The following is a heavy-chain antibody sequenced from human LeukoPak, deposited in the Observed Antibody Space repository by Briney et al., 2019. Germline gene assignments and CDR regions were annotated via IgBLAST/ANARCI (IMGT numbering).Heavy chain of an antibody. CDR1: GGSFSGYF. CDR2: ITPSGST. CDR3: ASSFYYDSRDY. V-gene: IGHV4-34*01. D-gene: IGHD3-22*01. J-gene: IGHJ4*02. Sequence: PSETLSLTCVVYGGSFSGYFWSWIRQPPGKGLEWIGEITPSGSTNYNPSLKSRVSISIDTSKKKFSLRLTSVTAADSAVYYCASSFYYDSRDYWGQGTLVTVSS.